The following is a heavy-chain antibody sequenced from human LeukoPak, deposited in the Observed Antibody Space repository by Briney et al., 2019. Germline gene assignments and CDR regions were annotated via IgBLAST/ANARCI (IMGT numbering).Heavy chain of an antibody. Sequence: PSETLSLTCTVSGGSISSYYWSWIRQPPGKGLEWIGYIYYSGSTNYNPSLKSRVTISVDTSKNQFSLKLSSVTAADTAVYYCARHPRPDIAVAIEGFDYWGQGTPVTVSS. D-gene: IGHD6-19*01. CDR1: GGSISSYY. CDR2: IYYSGST. J-gene: IGHJ4*02. V-gene: IGHV4-59*08. CDR3: ARHPRPDIAVAIEGFDY.